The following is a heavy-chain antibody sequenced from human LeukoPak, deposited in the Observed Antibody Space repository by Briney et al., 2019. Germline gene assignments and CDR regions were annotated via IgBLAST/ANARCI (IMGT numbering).Heavy chain of an antibody. V-gene: IGHV3-7*01. CDR2: IKQDGNEK. Sequence: GGSLRLSCAASGFTFSSSWMTWVRQAPGKGLEWVANIKQDGNEKYYVDSVKGRFTISRDNAKNSLYLQMNSLRAEDTAVYYCARDYITIFGVVTSYYFDYWGQGTLVTVSS. D-gene: IGHD3-3*01. CDR1: GFTFSSSW. CDR3: ARDYITIFGVVTSYYFDY. J-gene: IGHJ4*02.